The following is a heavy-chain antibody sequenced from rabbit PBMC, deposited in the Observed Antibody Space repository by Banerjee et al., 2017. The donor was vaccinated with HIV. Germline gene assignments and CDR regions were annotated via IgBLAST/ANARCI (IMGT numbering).Heavy chain of an antibody. D-gene: IGHD7-1*01. J-gene: IGHJ4*01. CDR1: GFSFSSGYY. Sequence: QSLEESGGDLVKPGASLTLTCTASGFSFSSGYYMCWVRQAPGKGLEWIACIGAGSGSTYYASWAKGRFTISKPSSTTVTLQMTGLTAADTATYFCTRDAGTGTYIFNLWGPGTLVTVS. V-gene: IGHV1S40*01. CDR3: TRDAGTGTYIFNL. CDR2: IGAGSGST.